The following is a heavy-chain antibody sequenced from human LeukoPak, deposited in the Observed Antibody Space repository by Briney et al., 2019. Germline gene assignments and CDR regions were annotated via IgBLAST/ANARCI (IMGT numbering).Heavy chain of an antibody. J-gene: IGHJ4*02. CDR2: INHSGGT. CDR1: GVSFSGYY. Sequence: SETLSLTCAVYGVSFSGYYWSWLRQPPGKGLEWLGEINHSGGTNYNPSLKSRVSISVDTSKNQFSLKLSSVTAADTAVYYCARRGLWSGYYCFDYWGPGTLVTVSS. V-gene: IGHV4-34*01. CDR3: ARRGLWSGYYCFDY. D-gene: IGHD3-3*01.